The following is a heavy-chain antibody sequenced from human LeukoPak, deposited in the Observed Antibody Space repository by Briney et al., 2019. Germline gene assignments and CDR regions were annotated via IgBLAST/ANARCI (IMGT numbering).Heavy chain of an antibody. D-gene: IGHD2-2*01. J-gene: IGHJ5*02. CDR2: IIPIFGTA. CDR1: GGTFSSYA. Sequence: SVKVSCKASGGTFSSYAISWVRQAPGQGLEWMGGIIPIFGTANYAQKIQGRVTITTDESTSTAYMELSSLRSEDTAVYYCARGGEIYCSSTSCAFNWFDPWGQGTLVTVSS. CDR3: ARGGEIYCSSTSCAFNWFDP. V-gene: IGHV1-69*05.